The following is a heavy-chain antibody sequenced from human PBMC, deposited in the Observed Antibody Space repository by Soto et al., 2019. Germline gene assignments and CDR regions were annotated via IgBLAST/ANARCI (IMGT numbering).Heavy chain of an antibody. D-gene: IGHD3-22*01. V-gene: IGHV3-48*01. CDR2: ISSSSSTI. J-gene: IGHJ3*02. CDR1: GFTFSSYS. Sequence: PGGSLRLSCAASGFTFSSYSMNWVRQAPGKGLEWVSYISSSSSTIYYADSVKGRFTISRDNSKNTLYLQMNSLRAEDTAVYYCAKDTGITMIVVVKAPGAFDIWGQGTTVTVSS. CDR3: AKDTGITMIVVVKAPGAFDI.